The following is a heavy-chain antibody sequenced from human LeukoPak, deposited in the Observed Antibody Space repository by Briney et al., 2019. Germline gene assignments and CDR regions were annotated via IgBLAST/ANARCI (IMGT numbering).Heavy chain of an antibody. CDR1: GFTFSNHW. V-gene: IGHV3-64D*06. CDR3: VKDKYRGYDSPFDY. J-gene: IGHJ4*02. Sequence: GGSLRLSCAASGFTFSNHWMHWVRQAPGKGLQYVSAISSDGVSTYYADSVKGRFTISRDNSKNTLYLQMSSLRAEDTAVYYCVKDKYRGYDSPFDYWGQGTLVTVSS. D-gene: IGHD5-12*01. CDR2: ISSDGVST.